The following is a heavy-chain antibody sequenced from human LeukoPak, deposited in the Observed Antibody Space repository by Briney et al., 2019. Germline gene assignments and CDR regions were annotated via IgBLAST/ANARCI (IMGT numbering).Heavy chain of an antibody. CDR1: GYTFTSYY. D-gene: IGHD3-9*01. J-gene: IGHJ3*02. CDR3: ARDPSAFELRYFDPDRGDAFDI. V-gene: IGHV1-46*01. CDR2: INPSGGST. Sequence: ASVKVSCKASGYTFTSYYMHWVRQAPGQGLEWMGIINPSGGSTSYAQKFQGRVTMTRDTSTSTVYMELSSLRSEDTAVYYCARDPSAFELRYFDPDRGDAFDIWGQGTMVTVSS.